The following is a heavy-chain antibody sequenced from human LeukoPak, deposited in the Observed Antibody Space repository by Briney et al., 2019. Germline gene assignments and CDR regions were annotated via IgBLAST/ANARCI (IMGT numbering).Heavy chain of an antibody. D-gene: IGHD2-2*01. Sequence: GASVKVSCKASGYTFTSYAMNWVRQAPGQGLEWMGIINPSGGSTSYAQKFQGRVTITADKSTSTAYMELSSLRSEDTAVYYCARALGYCSSTSCYEDYYYGMDVWGQGTTVTVSS. V-gene: IGHV1-46*01. CDR2: INPSGGST. CDR3: ARALGYCSSTSCYEDYYYGMDV. J-gene: IGHJ6*02. CDR1: GYTFTSYA.